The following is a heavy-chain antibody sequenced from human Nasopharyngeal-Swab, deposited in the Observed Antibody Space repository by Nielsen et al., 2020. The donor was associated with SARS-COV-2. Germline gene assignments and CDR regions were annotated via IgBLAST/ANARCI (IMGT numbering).Heavy chain of an antibody. CDR2: IKQDGSEK. CDR3: ARRTFSSTSLIDC. Sequence: VRQMPGKGLEWVANIKQDGSEKYYEDSVKGRFTISRDSAKNSLYLQMNSLRVEDTAVYYCARRTFSSTSLIDCWGQGTLVTVSS. D-gene: IGHD2-2*01. V-gene: IGHV3-7*04. J-gene: IGHJ4*02.